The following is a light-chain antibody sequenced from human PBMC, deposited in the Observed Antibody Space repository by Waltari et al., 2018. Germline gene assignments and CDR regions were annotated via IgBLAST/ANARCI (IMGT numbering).Light chain of an antibody. CDR2: YDR. J-gene: IGLJ1*01. CDR3: QVWNNNSDHPYV. CDR1: DIGRKS. Sequence: SYVLTQSSSVSVAPGETATLTCGGNDIGRKSVHWYQQKSGQAPVLVISYDRDRPSGIPERVSGSKSDNTATLTMSRVEAGDEADYYCQVWNNNSDHPYVFGTGTKVTVL. V-gene: IGLV3-21*04.